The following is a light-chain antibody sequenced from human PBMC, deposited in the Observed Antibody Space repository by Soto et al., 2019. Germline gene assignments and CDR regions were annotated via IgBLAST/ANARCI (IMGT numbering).Light chain of an antibody. CDR1: SSDVGHYNY. J-gene: IGLJ2*01. CDR3: CSYAGTYTLV. Sequence: QSALTQPRPVSGSPGQSVTISCTGTSSDVGHYNYVSWYQHHPGKAPKLMIYDVSKRPSGVPDRFSGSKSGNTASLTISGLQTEDEADYHCCSYAGTYTLVFGGGTKVTVL. CDR2: DVS. V-gene: IGLV2-11*01.